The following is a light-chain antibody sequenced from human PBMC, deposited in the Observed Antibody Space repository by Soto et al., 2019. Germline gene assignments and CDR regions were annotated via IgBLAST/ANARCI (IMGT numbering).Light chain of an antibody. CDR3: SSYTLSSSSLVL. J-gene: IGLJ2*01. V-gene: IGLV2-14*01. CDR2: EVS. CDR1: SSDVGRYKY. Sequence: QSALTQPASVSGSPGQSITISCTGTSSDVGRYKYVSWYQHHPGRAPKLIIYEVSNRPSGVSNRFSGTKSGNTASLTISGLQAEDEADYYCSSYTLSSSSLVLFGGGTKLTVL.